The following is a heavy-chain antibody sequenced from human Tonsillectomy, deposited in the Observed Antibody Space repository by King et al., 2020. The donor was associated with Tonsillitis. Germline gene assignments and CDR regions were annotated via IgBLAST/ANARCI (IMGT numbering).Heavy chain of an antibody. CDR1: GFTFSSYG. CDR3: AKDTGYCSGGSCYTGLDY. D-gene: IGHD2-15*01. Sequence: VQLVESGGGVVQPGRSLRLSCAASGFTFSSYGMHWVRQAPGKGLEWVAVISYDGSNKYYADSVKGRFTISRDNCKNTLYLQMNSLRAEDTAVYYCAKDTGYCSGGSCYTGLDYWGQGTLVTVSS. J-gene: IGHJ4*02. V-gene: IGHV3-30*18. CDR2: ISYDGSNK.